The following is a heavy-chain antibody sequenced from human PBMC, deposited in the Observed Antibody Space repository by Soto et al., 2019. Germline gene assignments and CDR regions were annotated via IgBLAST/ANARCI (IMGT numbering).Heavy chain of an antibody. D-gene: IGHD1-26*01. CDR3: ARLFGSNTGSYPDPY. CDR1: GYSFTSYW. CDR2: IYPGDSNT. V-gene: IGHV5-51*01. Sequence: GESLKISCTVSGYSFTSYWIAWVRQMHGKGLEWMGIIYPGDSNTRYSPSFQGQVTISADKSISTAYLQWSSLKASDTAMYYCARLFGSNTGSYPDPYWGQGTLVTV. J-gene: IGHJ4*02.